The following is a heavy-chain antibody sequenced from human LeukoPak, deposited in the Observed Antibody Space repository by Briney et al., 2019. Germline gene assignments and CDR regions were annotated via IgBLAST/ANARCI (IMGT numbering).Heavy chain of an antibody. Sequence: GGSLRLSCAASGFTFSNYWLHWVRQAPGKGLVWVSRIDANAKTTSYADSVKGRFTISTDNAKKTLYLQLNSLRVEDTAVYYCLTVVETTIAAFDIWGQGTMVTVSS. CDR1: GFTFSNYW. V-gene: IGHV3-74*01. CDR2: IDANAKTT. CDR3: LTVVETTIAAFDI. J-gene: IGHJ3*02. D-gene: IGHD1-26*01.